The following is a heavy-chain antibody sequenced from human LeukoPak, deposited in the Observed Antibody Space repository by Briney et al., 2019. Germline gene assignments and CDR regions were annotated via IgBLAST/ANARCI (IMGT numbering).Heavy chain of an antibody. V-gene: IGHV3-7*01. D-gene: IGHD5-12*01. CDR1: GFTFSSYW. CDR3: ARGRLDIVATTESYYFDY. Sequence: PGGSLRLSCAASGFTFSSYWMSWVRQAPGKGLEWVANIKQDGSEKYYVDSVKGRFTISRDNAKNSLYLQMNSLRAEDTAVYYCARGRLDIVATTESYYFDYWGQGTLVTVSS. CDR2: IKQDGSEK. J-gene: IGHJ4*02.